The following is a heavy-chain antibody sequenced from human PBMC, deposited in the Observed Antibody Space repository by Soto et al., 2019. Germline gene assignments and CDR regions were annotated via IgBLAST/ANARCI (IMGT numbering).Heavy chain of an antibody. D-gene: IGHD1-1*01. CDR2: IYYSGST. CDR1: GGSISSSSYY. J-gene: IGHJ6*03. V-gene: IGHV4-39*01. Sequence: SETLSLTCTVSGGSISSSSYYWGWIRQPPGKGLEWIGSIYYSGSTYYNPSLKSRVTISVDTSKNQFSLKLSSVTAADTAVYYCARHFSEPKSTRGYYYYYMDVWGKGTTVTVSS. CDR3: ARHFSEPKSTRGYYYYYMDV.